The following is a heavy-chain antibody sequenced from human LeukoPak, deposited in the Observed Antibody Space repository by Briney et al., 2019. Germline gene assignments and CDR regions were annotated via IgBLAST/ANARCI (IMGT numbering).Heavy chain of an antibody. V-gene: IGHV4-61*02. D-gene: IGHD1-1*01. CDR1: GGSLSSGSYY. J-gene: IGHJ4*02. CDR3: ARGRLGDCFDY. CDR2: IYRSGSN. Sequence: SQTLSLTCTVSGGSLSSGSYYWSWDRQPAGTGREWIGCIYRSGSNNNNPSLKSRVTISVDTSKNPFSLKLSSVTAADTAVYYCARGRLGDCFDYWGQGTLVTVSS.